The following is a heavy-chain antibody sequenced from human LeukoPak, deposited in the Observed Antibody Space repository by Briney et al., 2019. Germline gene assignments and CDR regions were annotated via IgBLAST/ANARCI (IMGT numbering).Heavy chain of an antibody. CDR2: ISGSGGST. V-gene: IGHV3-23*01. CDR3: AKDQGSGWYRVDFDY. J-gene: IGHJ4*02. D-gene: IGHD6-19*01. CDR1: GFTFSVYA. Sequence: GGSLRLSCAASGFTFSVYAMSWVRQAPGKGLEWVSTISGSGGSTYYADSVKGRFTISRDNSKNTLYLQMNSLRAEDTAAYYCAKDQGSGWYRVDFDYWGQGTLVTVSS.